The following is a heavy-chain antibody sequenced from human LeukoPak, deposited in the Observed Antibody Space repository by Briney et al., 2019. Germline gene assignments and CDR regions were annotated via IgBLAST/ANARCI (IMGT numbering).Heavy chain of an antibody. V-gene: IGHV3-30-3*01. CDR2: ISYNGVIK. CDR1: GFAFSHYW. CDR3: ARAKDGTNILDY. J-gene: IGHJ4*02. D-gene: IGHD5-24*01. Sequence: EGSLRLSCAASGFAFSHYWMTWVRQAPGKGLEWVTLISYNGVIKYYADSVKGRFTISRDNSKNTLYLQMDTLRAEDTAVYYCARAKDGTNILDYWGQGTLVTVSS.